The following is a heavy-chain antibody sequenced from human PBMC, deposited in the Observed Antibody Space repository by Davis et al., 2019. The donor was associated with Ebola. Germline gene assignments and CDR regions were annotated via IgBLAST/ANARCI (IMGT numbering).Heavy chain of an antibody. CDR3: ARLGVGSTSFYYYYMDV. CDR2: IFPADSDT. Sequence: PGGSLRLSCKGSGYSFTSYWIAWVRQMPGKGLEWMGIIFPADSDTKYSPSFQGQVTISADKSITTASLQWRSLKASDTAMYYCARLGVGSTSFYYYYMDVWGKGTTVTVSS. CDR1: GYSFTSYW. D-gene: IGHD2-2*01. V-gene: IGHV5-51*01. J-gene: IGHJ6*03.